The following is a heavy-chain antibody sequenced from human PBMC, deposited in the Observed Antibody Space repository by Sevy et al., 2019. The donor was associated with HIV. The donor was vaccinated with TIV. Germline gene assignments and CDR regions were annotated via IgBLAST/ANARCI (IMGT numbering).Heavy chain of an antibody. CDR3: ARGGGNGWYYFDY. D-gene: IGHD6-19*01. Sequence: ASVKVSCKASGGTFSSYGISWVRQAPGQGLEWMGGIIHILGTVNYAQKFQGRVTITADESTKTAYMELSSLRSEDTAVYYCARGGGNGWYYFDYWGQETLVNVSS. J-gene: IGHJ4*02. CDR2: IIHILGTV. V-gene: IGHV1-69*13. CDR1: GGTFSSYG.